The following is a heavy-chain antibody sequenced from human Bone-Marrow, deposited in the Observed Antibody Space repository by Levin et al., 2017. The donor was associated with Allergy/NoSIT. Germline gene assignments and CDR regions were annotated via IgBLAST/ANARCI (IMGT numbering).Heavy chain of an antibody. V-gene: IGHV3-23*01. D-gene: IGHD2-15*01. CDR2: IRGSGANT. Sequence: GGSLRLSCADSRFTFSTYALSWVRQAPGKGLEWVSAIRGSGANTYYADSVKGRFTISRDNSQNTLFLQMNRLRVDDTAVYYGAKESSSPGGSAWWDAFHIWGQGTMVTVSS. J-gene: IGHJ3*02. CDR1: RFTFSTYA. CDR3: AKESSSPGGSAWWDAFHI.